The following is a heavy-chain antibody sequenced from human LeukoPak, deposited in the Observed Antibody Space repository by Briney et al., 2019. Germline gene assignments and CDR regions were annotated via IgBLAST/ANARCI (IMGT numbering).Heavy chain of an antibody. V-gene: IGHV4-61*02. CDR1: GGSISSGTNY. D-gene: IGHD1-26*01. J-gene: IGHJ3*02. Sequence: PSETLSLTCTVSGGSISSGTNYWSWIRQPAGKGLEWIGRIHNSGSTNHNPSLRSRVTISVDTSKNQFSLKLSSVTAADTAVYYCARDQWGGTYIHDAFDIWGQGTMVTVSS. CDR3: ARDQWGGTYIHDAFDI. CDR2: IHNSGST.